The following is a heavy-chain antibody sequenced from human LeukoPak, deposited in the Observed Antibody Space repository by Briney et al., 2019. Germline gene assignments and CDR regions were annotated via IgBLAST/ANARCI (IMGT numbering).Heavy chain of an antibody. CDR2: IYYSGST. V-gene: IGHV4-59*01. CDR3: ARDLGITFGGAEPSGFDL. CDR1: GGSISSYY. J-gene: IGHJ2*01. Sequence: SETLSLTCTVSGGSISSYYWSWIRQPPGKGLEWIGYIYYSGSTNYNPSLKSRVTISVDTSKNQFSLKLSSVTAADTAVYYCARDLGITFGGAEPSGFDLWGRGTLVTVSS. D-gene: IGHD3-16*01.